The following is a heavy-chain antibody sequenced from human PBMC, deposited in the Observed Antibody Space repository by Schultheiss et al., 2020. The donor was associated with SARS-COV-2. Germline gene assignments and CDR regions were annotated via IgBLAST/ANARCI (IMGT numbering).Heavy chain of an antibody. J-gene: IGHJ3*02. V-gene: IGHV4-38-2*01. D-gene: IGHD3-10*01. CDR3: ARIGMVRAVRDAFDT. CDR2: FYHSGST. Sequence: GSLRLSCGVSGYSINSGDYWDCIRQPPGKGLEWIGSFYHSGSTNYNPSLKSRITISLDKSKNQFSLRLSSVTAADTALYYCARIGMVRAVRDAFDTWGQGTMVTVSS. CDR1: GYSINSGDY.